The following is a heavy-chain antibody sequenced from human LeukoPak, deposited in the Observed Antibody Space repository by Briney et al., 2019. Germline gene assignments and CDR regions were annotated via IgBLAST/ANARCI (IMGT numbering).Heavy chain of an antibody. CDR1: GFTFSIYW. Sequence: PGGSLRLSCAASGFTFSIYWMNWVRQAPGKGLEWVANIKEDGSEKYYVDSVEGRFTISRDKAKNSLYLQMNSLRAEDTAVYYCARSRNSAFDIWGQGTMVTVSS. J-gene: IGHJ3*02. V-gene: IGHV3-7*01. D-gene: IGHD1-14*01. CDR3: ARSRNSAFDI. CDR2: IKEDGSEK.